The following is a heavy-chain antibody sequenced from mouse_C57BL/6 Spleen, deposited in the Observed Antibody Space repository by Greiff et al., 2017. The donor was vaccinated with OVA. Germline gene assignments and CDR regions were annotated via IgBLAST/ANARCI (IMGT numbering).Heavy chain of an antibody. Sequence: QVQLQQSGAELARPGASVKLSCKASGYTFTSYDINWVKQRPGQGLEWIGWIYPRDGSTKYNEKFKGKATLTVDTSSSTAYMELHSLTSEDSAVYFCARSGFITTVVAPDYWGQGTTLTVSS. CDR1: GYTFTSYD. CDR2: IYPRDGST. CDR3: ARSGFITTVVAPDY. J-gene: IGHJ2*01. D-gene: IGHD1-1*01. V-gene: IGHV1-85*01.